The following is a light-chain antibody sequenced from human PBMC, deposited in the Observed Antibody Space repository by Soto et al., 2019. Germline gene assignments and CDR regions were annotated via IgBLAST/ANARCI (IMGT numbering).Light chain of an antibody. J-gene: IGKJ5*01. CDR2: AAS. CDR1: QGISSY. CDR3: QQSYSTPQIT. V-gene: IGKV1-39*01. Sequence: DIQMTQSPSSLSASVGDRVTITCRASQGISSYLNWYQQKPGKAPKLLIYAASSLQSGVPSRFSGSGSGTDFTLTISSLQPEDFATYYCQQSYSTPQITLGQGTRLEIK.